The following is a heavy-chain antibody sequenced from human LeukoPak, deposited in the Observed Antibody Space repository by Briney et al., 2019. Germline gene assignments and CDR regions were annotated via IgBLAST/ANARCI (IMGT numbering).Heavy chain of an antibody. D-gene: IGHD4-23*01. Sequence: GRSLRLSCAASGFTFDDYAMHWVRQAPGKGLEWVSGISWNSGSIGYADSVKGRFTISRDNAKNSLYLQMNSLRAEDTAVYYCARLTTVAKLRAFDIWGQGTMVTVSS. CDR2: ISWNSGSI. CDR1: GFTFDDYA. V-gene: IGHV3-9*01. CDR3: ARLTTVAKLRAFDI. J-gene: IGHJ3*02.